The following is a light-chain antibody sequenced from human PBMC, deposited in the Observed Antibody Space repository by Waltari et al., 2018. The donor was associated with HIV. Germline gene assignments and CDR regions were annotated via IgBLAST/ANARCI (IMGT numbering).Light chain of an antibody. J-gene: IGKJ1*01. Sequence: EIVLTQSPDTLSVSPGDRVTLSCAASESVSMNLAWFQQKPGQSPRLLIYGASLRATGGPARFGASGAKTDFTFSIRALRSEDGAIYYCQQYKKKKKKINKSWPRTFGQGTKVEIK. CDR2: GAS. CDR1: ESVSMN. CDR3: QQYKKKKKKINKSWPRT. V-gene: IGKV3D-15*03.